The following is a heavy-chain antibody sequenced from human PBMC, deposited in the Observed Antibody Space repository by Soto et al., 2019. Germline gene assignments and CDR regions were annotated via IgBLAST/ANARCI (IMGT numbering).Heavy chain of an antibody. CDR2: INGSSKYK. Sequence: PWGSLRLSCVASGLAVSTYTMNWIRQAPGKGLEWVCSINGSSKYKYYSASVKSRFTVSMDTSQNPLFLQMSRLGPEDTAVYYCSRRACVMIASSALDPWGQGTLVTVSS. D-gene: IGHD3-22*01. CDR1: GLAVSTYT. V-gene: IGHV3-21*01. J-gene: IGHJ5*01. CDR3: SRRACVMIASSALDP.